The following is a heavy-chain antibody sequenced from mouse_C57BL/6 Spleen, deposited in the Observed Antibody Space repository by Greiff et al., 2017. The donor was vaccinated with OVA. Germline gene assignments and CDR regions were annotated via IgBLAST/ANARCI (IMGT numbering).Heavy chain of an antibody. V-gene: IGHV1-55*01. CDR2: IYPGSGST. CDR1: GYTFTSYW. Sequence: QVHVKQPGAELVKPGASVKMSCKASGYTFTSYWITWVKQRPGQGLEWIGDIYPGSGSTNYNEKFKSKATLTVDTSSSTAYMQLSSLTSEDSAVYYCAREGDYGSVDYWGQGTTLTVSS. D-gene: IGHD1-1*01. CDR3: AREGDYGSVDY. J-gene: IGHJ2*01.